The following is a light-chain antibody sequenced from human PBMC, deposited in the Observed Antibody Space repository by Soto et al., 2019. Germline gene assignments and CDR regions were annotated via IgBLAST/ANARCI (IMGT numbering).Light chain of an antibody. Sequence: QLVLTQEPSASASPGASVKLTCTLSSGHSSYAIAWHQQQPEKGPRFLMKVNSDGHQNKGDGIPDRFSGSSSGAERYLTISSLQSEDEADYYCQTWGAGIVVFGGGTKLTVL. CDR1: SGHSSYA. CDR2: VNSDGHQ. V-gene: IGLV4-69*01. CDR3: QTWGAGIVV. J-gene: IGLJ2*01.